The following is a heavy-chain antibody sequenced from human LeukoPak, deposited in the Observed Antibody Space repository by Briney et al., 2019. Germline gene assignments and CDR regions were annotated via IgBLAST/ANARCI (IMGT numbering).Heavy chain of an antibody. Sequence: QTGGSLRLSCVASGFTFSSYAMSWVRQAPGKGLEWVSGFSGSGDNTYYAEYVKGRFTISRDNSKNTLYLQMNSLRAEDTAVYYCARGAPAGPFDAFDIWGQGTMVTVSS. CDR1: GFTFSSYA. CDR2: FSGSGDNT. CDR3: ARGAPAGPFDAFDI. D-gene: IGHD6-13*01. J-gene: IGHJ3*02. V-gene: IGHV3-23*01.